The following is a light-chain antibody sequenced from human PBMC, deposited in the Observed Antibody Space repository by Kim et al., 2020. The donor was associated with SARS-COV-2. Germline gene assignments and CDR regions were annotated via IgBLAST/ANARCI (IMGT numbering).Light chain of an antibody. CDR3: QVWESSSDHYV. CDR2: DDS. CDR1: NIGSKS. J-gene: IGLJ1*01. Sequence: SYELTQPPSVSVAPGKTARITCGGNNIGSKSVHWYQQKPGQAPVLVVYDDSDRPSGFPERFSGSNSGNTATLTISRVEAGGEADYYCQVWESSSDHYVFG. V-gene: IGLV3-21*03.